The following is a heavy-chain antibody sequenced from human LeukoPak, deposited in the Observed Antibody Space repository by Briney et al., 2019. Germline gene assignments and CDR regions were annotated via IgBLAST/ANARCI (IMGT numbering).Heavy chain of an antibody. D-gene: IGHD3-10*01. CDR2: IYYNGDT. CDR3: VRGPYGSSISNWFDP. CDR1: GFSISSGDY. Sequence: KPSETLSLTCTVSGFSISSGDYWGWVRQPPGKGLEWIGYIYYNGDTHYNPSLNSRLSMSVDTPKKQFSLNLRSVTAADTAVYYCVRGPYGSSISNWFDPWGQGLLVTVSS. J-gene: IGHJ5*02. V-gene: IGHV4-38-2*02.